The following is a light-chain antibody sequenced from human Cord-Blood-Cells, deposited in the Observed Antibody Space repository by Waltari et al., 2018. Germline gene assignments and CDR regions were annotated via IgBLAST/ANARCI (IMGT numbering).Light chain of an antibody. J-gene: IGKJ1*01. CDR3: MQAIQPRT. V-gene: IGKV2-28*01. Sequence: DIVMTQSPLSLPVTPGEPASISCRSSQSLLHSNGYNYLDWYLQKPGQSPQLLIYLGSSRASGVPDRFSGSGSGTDFTLKSSRVEDEDVGVYYCMQAIQPRTFGQGTKVEIK. CDR1: QSLLHSNGYNY. CDR2: LGS.